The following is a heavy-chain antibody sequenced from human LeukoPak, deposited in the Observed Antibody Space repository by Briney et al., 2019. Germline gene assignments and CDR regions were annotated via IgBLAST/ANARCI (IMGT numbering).Heavy chain of an antibody. V-gene: IGHV1-69*04. CDR2: IIPILGIA. CDR3: AREGPVAGPDY. J-gene: IGHJ4*02. CDR1: GGTFSSYA. Sequence: SVKVSCKASGGTFSSYAISWVRQAPGQGLEWMGRIIPILGIANYAQKFQGRVTITADKSTSTAYMELSSLRSEDTAVYYCAREGPVAGPDYWGQGTLVTVSS. D-gene: IGHD6-19*01.